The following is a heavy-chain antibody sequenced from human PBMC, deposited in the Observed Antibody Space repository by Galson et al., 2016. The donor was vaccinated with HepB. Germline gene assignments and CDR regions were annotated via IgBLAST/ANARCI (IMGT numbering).Heavy chain of an antibody. Sequence: SLRLSCAASGFTFGHAWMSWVRQAPGKGLEWVGRVKSRLDGGAVNYAAPVKDRFTISRDDSKNTLYLQMHRLRIEDTGVYYCSPLPTGQQPYYFDHWGQGTLVTVSS. CDR1: GFTFGHAW. V-gene: IGHV3-15*01. CDR3: SPLPTGQQPYYFDH. D-gene: IGHD6-13*01. CDR2: VKSRLDGGAV. J-gene: IGHJ4*02.